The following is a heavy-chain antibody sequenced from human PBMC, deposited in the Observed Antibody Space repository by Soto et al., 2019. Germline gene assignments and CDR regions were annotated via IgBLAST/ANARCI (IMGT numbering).Heavy chain of an antibody. CDR1: GFTFSSYW. CDR3: ARDEAEARFLEWLSPNYYFDY. V-gene: IGHV3-7*01. Sequence: EVQLVESGGGLVQPGGSLRLSCEASGFTFSSYWMSWVRQAPGKGLEWVANIKQDGSEKYYVDSVKGRFTISRDNAKNTLYLQMNSLRAEDTAVYYCARDEAEARFLEWLSPNYYFDYWGQGTLVTVSS. CDR2: IKQDGSEK. J-gene: IGHJ4*02. D-gene: IGHD3-3*01.